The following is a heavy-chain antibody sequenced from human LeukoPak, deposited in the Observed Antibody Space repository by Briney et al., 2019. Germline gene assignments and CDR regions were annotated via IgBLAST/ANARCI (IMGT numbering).Heavy chain of an antibody. CDR3: ASCWLSGSGSPFDY. CDR1: GGTFSSYA. CDR2: IIPIFDTA. D-gene: IGHD3-10*01. J-gene: IGHJ4*02. Sequence: SVKVSCKASGGTFSSYAISWVRQAPGQGLEWMGGIIPIFDTANYAQKFQGRVTITTDESTSTAYMELSSLRSEDTAVYYCASCWLSGSGSPFDYWGQGTLVTVSS. V-gene: IGHV1-69*05.